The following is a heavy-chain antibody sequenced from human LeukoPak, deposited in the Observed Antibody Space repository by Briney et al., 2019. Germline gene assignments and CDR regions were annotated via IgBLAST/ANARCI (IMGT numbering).Heavy chain of an antibody. Sequence: PGGSLRLSCAASGFTFSSYAMHWVRQAPGKGLEWVAVISYDGSNKYYADSVKGRFTISRDNSKNTLYLQMNSLRAEDTAVYYCARETYDLDAFDIWGQGTMVTVSS. CDR1: GFTFSSYA. CDR2: ISYDGSNK. V-gene: IGHV3-30*04. D-gene: IGHD3-3*01. CDR3: ARETYDLDAFDI. J-gene: IGHJ3*02.